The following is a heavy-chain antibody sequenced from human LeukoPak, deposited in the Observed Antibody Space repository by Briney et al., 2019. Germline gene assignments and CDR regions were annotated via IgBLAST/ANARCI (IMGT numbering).Heavy chain of an antibody. J-gene: IGHJ4*02. CDR3: AKDPRRYSRTGGYFDY. CDR1: GFTFSSYG. CDR2: IRYDGSNK. D-gene: IGHD6-13*01. V-gene: IGHV3-30*02. Sequence: SGGSLRLSCAASGFTFSSYGMHWVRQAPGKGLEWVAFIRYDGSNKYYADSVKGRFTISRDNSKNTLYLQMNSLRAEDTAVYYCAKDPRRYSRTGGYFDYWGQGTLVTVSS.